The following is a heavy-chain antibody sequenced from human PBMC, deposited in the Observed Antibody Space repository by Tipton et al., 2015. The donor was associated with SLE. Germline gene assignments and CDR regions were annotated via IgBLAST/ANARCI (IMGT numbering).Heavy chain of an antibody. CDR3: ARDYSSSWSL. V-gene: IGHV3-7*01. CDR2: IKQDGSEK. J-gene: IGHJ4*02. D-gene: IGHD6-13*01. CDR1: GFTFSSYG. Sequence: GSLRLSCAASGFTFSSYGMHWVRQAPGKGLEWVANIKQDGSEKYYVDSVKGRFTISRDNAKNSLYLQMNSLRAEDTAVYYCARDYSSSWSLWGQGTLVTVSS.